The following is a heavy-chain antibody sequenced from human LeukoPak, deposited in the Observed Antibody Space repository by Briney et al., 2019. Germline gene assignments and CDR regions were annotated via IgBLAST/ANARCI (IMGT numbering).Heavy chain of an antibody. CDR1: GFTFSDYA. Sequence: PGGSLRPSCLASGFTFSDYAMSWVRQAPGNGLEWASGISDSGGSTYYADSVKGRCTISRDNSKNTVSLQMNNLRAEYTAVYFCARHDSFIPYWGQGTLVTVTS. CDR2: ISDSGGST. V-gene: IGHV3-23*01. D-gene: IGHD3-16*02. J-gene: IGHJ4*02. CDR3: ARHDSFIPY.